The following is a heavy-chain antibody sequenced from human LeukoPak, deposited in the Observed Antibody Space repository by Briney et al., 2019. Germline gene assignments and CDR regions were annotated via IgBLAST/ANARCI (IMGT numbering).Heavy chain of an antibody. CDR3: ARGGYGDYGYYYYYYYMDV. J-gene: IGHJ6*03. D-gene: IGHD4-17*01. Sequence: SETLSLTCTVSGYSISSGYHWVWIRQPPGKGLEWIGSIYHSGSTYYNPSLKSRVTISVDTSKNQFSLKLSSVTAADTAVYYCARGGYGDYGYYYYYYYMDVWGKGTTVTISS. V-gene: IGHV4-38-2*02. CDR1: GYSISSGYH. CDR2: IYHSGST.